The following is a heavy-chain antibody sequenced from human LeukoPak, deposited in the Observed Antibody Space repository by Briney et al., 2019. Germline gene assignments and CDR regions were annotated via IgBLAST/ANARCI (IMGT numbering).Heavy chain of an antibody. Sequence: SETLSLTCAVYGGSFSGYYWSWIRQPPGKGLEWIGEINHSGSTNYNPSLKSRVTISVDTSKNQFSLKLSSVTAADTAVYYCARGPGNYCSSTSCYSPTNLVDYWGQGTLVTVCS. CDR2: INHSGST. J-gene: IGHJ4*02. CDR3: ARGPGNYCSSTSCYSPTNLVDY. V-gene: IGHV4-34*01. D-gene: IGHD2-2*02. CDR1: GGSFSGYY.